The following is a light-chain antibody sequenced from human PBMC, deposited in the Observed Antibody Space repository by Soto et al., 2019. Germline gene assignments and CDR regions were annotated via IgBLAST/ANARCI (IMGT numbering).Light chain of an antibody. Sequence: EIVMTQSPATLSVSPGERATLSCRASQSVNIYLAWYQQKPGQAPRLLIFGASSRATGIPARFSGSGSGTEFNLTISSLQPEDFATYFCQQGYSFPLTFGGGTNVDIK. CDR2: GAS. J-gene: IGKJ4*01. V-gene: IGKV3D-15*01. CDR1: QSVNIY. CDR3: QQGYSFPLT.